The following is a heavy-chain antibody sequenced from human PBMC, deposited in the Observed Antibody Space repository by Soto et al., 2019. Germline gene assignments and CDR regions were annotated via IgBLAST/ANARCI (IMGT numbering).Heavy chain of an antibody. CDR1: GFTFSSYA. V-gene: IGHV3-23*01. CDR2: ISGSGGGT. D-gene: IGHD3-3*02. CDR3: AKAVGKGTQLLWRGFDY. J-gene: IGHJ4*02. Sequence: PGGSLRLSCAASGFTFSSYAMSWVRQAPGKGLEWVSGISGSGGGTDYADSVKGRFTISRDDSKNTLYLQMNSLRAEDTAVYYCAKAVGKGTQLLWRGFDYWGQGTLVTVSS.